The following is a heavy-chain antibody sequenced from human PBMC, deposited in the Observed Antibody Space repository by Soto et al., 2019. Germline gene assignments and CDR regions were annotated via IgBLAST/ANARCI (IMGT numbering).Heavy chain of an antibody. V-gene: IGHV3-7*01. CDR2: IKHDGSKK. Sequence: ESGGGLVQPGGSLRLSCAASGFSFSDYSMTWVRQAPGKGLEWVADIKHDGSKKHYLDSVKGRFTISRDDARNSLYLQISSLRAEDTAVYYCARVGVAAPIDPWGQGTLVTVSS. CDR1: GFSFSDYS. J-gene: IGHJ5*02. CDR3: ARVGVAAPIDP. D-gene: IGHD6-6*01.